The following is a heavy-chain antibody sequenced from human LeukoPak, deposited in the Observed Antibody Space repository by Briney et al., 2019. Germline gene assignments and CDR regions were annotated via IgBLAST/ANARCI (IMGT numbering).Heavy chain of an antibody. CDR3: TREGTV. CDR1: GFTVSSNS. CDR2: IYSGGST. D-gene: IGHD4-11*01. Sequence: GGSLRLSCAASGFTVSSNSMSWVRQAPGKGLEWVSIIYSGGSTYNADSGKGRFTISRDNSKNTLYLQMNSLRAEDTAVYYCTREGTVRGQGTLVTVSS. J-gene: IGHJ4*02. V-gene: IGHV3-66*01.